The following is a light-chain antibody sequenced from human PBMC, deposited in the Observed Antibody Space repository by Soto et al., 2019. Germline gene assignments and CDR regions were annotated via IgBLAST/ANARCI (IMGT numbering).Light chain of an antibody. Sequence: QSALTQPASVSGSPGQSITISCTGSSSDVGAYKYVSWFQQHPGKAPKLMIYEVINRPSGVSNRFSGSKSGNTASLTISGLQAEDEADYYCTSYTSTSPLDVFGTGTKVTVL. CDR2: EVI. V-gene: IGLV2-14*01. J-gene: IGLJ1*01. CDR1: SSDVGAYKY. CDR3: TSYTSTSPLDV.